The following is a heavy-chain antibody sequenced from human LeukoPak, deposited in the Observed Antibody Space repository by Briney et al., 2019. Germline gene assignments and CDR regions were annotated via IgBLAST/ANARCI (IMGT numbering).Heavy chain of an antibody. CDR2: ISSSSSTI. D-gene: IGHD1-26*01. J-gene: IGHJ4*02. CDR3: AKESQLSYSGTFYIDY. Sequence: GGSLRLSCAASGFTFSSYSMNWVRQAPGKGLEWVSYISSSSSTIYYADSVKGRFTISRDNSKNRMYLQMNSLRAEDTAVYYCAKESQLSYSGTFYIDYWGQGTLVTVSS. CDR1: GFTFSSYS. V-gene: IGHV3-48*01.